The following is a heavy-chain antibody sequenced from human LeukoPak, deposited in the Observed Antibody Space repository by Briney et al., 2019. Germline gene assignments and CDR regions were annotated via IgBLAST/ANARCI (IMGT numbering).Heavy chain of an antibody. J-gene: IGHJ4*02. CDR1: GGSISSGDYY. V-gene: IGHV4-30-4*01. Sequence: SQTLSLTCTVSGGSISSGDYYWSWIRQPPGKGLEWIGYIYYSGSTYYNPSLKSRVTISVDTSKNQFSLKLSSVTAADTAVYYCATDSGDITMVRGVMVYWGQGTLVTVSS. CDR2: IYYSGST. CDR3: ATDSGDITMVRGVMVY. D-gene: IGHD3-10*01.